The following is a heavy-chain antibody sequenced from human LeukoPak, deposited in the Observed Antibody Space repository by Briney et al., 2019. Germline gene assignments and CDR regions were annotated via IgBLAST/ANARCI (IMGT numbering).Heavy chain of an antibody. Sequence: GGSLRLSCAASGFTVSRNYMSWVRQAPGKGLEWVSVIYSGGSTYYADSVKGRFTISRDNSKNTLYLQMNSLRAEDTAVYYCARDSEGVLVRSWGQGTLVTVSS. CDR2: IYSGGST. V-gene: IGHV3-53*01. CDR3: ARDSEGVLVRS. D-gene: IGHD3-10*01. CDR1: GFTVSRNY. J-gene: IGHJ4*02.